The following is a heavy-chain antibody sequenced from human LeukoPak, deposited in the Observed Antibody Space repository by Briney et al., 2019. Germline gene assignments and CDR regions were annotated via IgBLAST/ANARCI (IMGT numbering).Heavy chain of an antibody. CDR2: IDPNSGGT. Sequence: ASVKVSCKTSGYTFTGYYIHWVRHAPGQGLEWMGRIDPNSGGTSYAQNFQGRVTMTRDTSISTAYMELTRLTSDDTAVYYCARDASVSADYWGQGTLVTVSS. V-gene: IGHV1-2*06. CDR3: ARDASVSADY. D-gene: IGHD5/OR15-5a*01. CDR1: GYTFTGYY. J-gene: IGHJ4*02.